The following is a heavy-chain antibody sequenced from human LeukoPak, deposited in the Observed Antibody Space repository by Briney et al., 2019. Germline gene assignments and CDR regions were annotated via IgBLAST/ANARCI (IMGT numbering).Heavy chain of an antibody. Sequence: SETLSLTCIVSGGSISTYYWAWIRQPPGKGLEWIGSVYYGRSPYFNPSLESRATISVDTSKNHFSLKMSSVTAADTAVYYCARSSGTGTFSYWGQGTLVTVSS. V-gene: IGHV4-39*02. J-gene: IGHJ4*02. D-gene: IGHD6-25*01. CDR2: VYYGRSP. CDR3: ARSSGTGTFSY. CDR1: GGSISTYY.